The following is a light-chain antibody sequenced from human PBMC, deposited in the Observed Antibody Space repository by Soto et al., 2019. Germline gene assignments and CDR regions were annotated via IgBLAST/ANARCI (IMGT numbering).Light chain of an antibody. CDR2: AAS. CDR1: QGISSY. V-gene: IGKV1-9*01. CDR3: QQLNSYPRT. J-gene: IGKJ1*01. Sequence: DIQLTQSPSFLSASVGDRVTITCRASQGISSYLAWYQQKPGKAPNLLIYAASTLQSGVPSRFSGSGSGTEFTLTISSLQPEDFTTYSCQQLNSYPRTFGQGTKVEIK.